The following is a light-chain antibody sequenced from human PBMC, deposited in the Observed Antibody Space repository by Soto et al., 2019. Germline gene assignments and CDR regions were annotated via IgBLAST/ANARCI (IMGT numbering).Light chain of an antibody. Sequence: QSVLTQPASVSGSPGQSITISCTGTSSDVGGYNYVSWYQQHPGKAPKLMIYEVSNRPSGVPDRFSGSKSGNTASLPVSGLQADDEADYYCSSYAGNTNYVFGNGNKVPDL. CDR1: SSDVGGYNY. CDR2: EVS. J-gene: IGLJ1*01. V-gene: IGLV2-8*01. CDR3: SSYAGNTNYV.